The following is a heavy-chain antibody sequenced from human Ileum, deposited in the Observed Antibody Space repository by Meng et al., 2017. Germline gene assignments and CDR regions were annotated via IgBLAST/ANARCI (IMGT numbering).Heavy chain of an antibody. Sequence: QLQLQESGPGLVKPSQTLSLTCTVSGGSISSGDYYWSWIRQPPGKGLEWSGYIYYSGSTYYNPSLKSRLTISVDTSKNQFSLKLSSVTAADTAVYYCARDRDSSGYYPYWGQGTLVTVSS. CDR1: GGSISSGDYY. CDR2: IYYSGST. D-gene: IGHD3-22*01. V-gene: IGHV4-30-4*01. CDR3: ARDRDSSGYYPY. J-gene: IGHJ4*02.